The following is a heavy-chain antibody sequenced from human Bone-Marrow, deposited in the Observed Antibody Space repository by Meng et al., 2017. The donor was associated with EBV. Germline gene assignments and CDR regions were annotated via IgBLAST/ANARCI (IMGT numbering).Heavy chain of an antibody. CDR2: IHHGGST. V-gene: IGHV4-4*02. Sequence: VSGVSISRDNWWTWVRQPPGKGLEWVGEIHHGGSTNYNPSLKSRVTISLDKSKNQFSLRLTSVTAADTAVYYCSIIIYGSGLNSWFDPWGQGTLVTVSS. D-gene: IGHD3-10*01. CDR3: SIIIYGSGLNSWFDP. CDR1: GVSISRDNW. J-gene: IGHJ5*02.